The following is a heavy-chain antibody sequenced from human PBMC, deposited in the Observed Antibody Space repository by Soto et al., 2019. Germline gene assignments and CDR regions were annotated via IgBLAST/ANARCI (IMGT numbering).Heavy chain of an antibody. J-gene: IGHJ4*02. D-gene: IGHD3-22*01. CDR1: GYSISSTNW. CDR2: IYYSGTT. Sequence: SETLSLTCAVSGYSISSTNWWGWIRQPPGKGLEWIGYIYYSGTTYYNPSLKSRVTMSVDTSKNQFSLKLSSVTAADTAIYYCARLLYDSSGFDYWGQGTLVTVSS. V-gene: IGHV4-28*01. CDR3: ARLLYDSSGFDY.